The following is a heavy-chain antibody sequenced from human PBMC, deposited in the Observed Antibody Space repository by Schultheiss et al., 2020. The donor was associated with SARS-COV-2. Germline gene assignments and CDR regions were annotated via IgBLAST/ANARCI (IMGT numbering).Heavy chain of an antibody. D-gene: IGHD6-19*01. CDR3: TTVRWLVYDAFDI. Sequence: GGSLRLSCAASGFTFSSSVMTWVRQSPGKVLEWVSTISDSGVTTYYADSVKGRFTISRDNSKNTLYLQMNSLKTEDTAVYYCTTVRWLVYDAFDIWGQGTMVTVSS. V-gene: IGHV3-23*01. CDR1: GFTFSSSV. J-gene: IGHJ3*02. CDR2: ISDSGVTT.